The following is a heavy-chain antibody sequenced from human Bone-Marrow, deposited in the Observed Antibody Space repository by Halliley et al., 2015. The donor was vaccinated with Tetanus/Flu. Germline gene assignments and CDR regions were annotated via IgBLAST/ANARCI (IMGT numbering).Heavy chain of an antibody. CDR3: ARGATYDHYYSALDV. Sequence: RINSDRKYTSSADFGEGRFTISRDNAKNTLYLQVNSLRADDPAVYYCARGATYDHYYSALDVWGPGTTVTVSS. V-gene: IGHV3-74*01. CDR2: INSDRKYT. J-gene: IGHJ6*02. D-gene: IGHD2-21*01.